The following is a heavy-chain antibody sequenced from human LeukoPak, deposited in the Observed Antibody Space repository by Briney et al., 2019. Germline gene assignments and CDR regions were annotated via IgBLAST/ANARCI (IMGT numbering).Heavy chain of an antibody. D-gene: IGHD3-10*01. V-gene: IGHV4-39*01. J-gene: IGHJ4*01. Sequence: SETLSLTCTVSGGSISSSSHYWGWIRQPPGKGLEWIGSIYYSGTTAYNPSLKSRVTISVDTSKNQFSLKLSSVAAADTAVYYCARSRGRKVTPFEYWGQGILVTVSS. CDR2: IYYSGTT. CDR3: ARSRGRKVTPFEY. CDR1: GGSISSSSHY.